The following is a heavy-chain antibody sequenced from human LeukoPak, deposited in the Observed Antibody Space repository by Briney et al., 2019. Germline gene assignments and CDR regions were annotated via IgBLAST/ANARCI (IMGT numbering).Heavy chain of an antibody. D-gene: IGHD1-26*01. J-gene: IGHJ4*02. V-gene: IGHV4-59*01. CDR3: ARGEGIVGATFHY. Sequence: PSETLSLTCTASGGSISSYYWSWIRQPPGKGLEWIGYIYYSGSTNYNPSLKSRVTISVDTSKNQFSLKLSSVTAADTAVYYSARGEGIVGATFHYWGQGTLVTVSS. CDR2: IYYSGST. CDR1: GGSISSYY.